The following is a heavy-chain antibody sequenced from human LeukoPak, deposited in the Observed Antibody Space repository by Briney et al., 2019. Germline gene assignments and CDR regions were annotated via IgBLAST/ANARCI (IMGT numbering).Heavy chain of an antibody. V-gene: IGHV4-31*03. CDR2: ISYSGGT. CDR1: GGSISSGGFY. Sequence: PSQTLSLTCSVSGGSISSGGFYWSWIRQHPGKGLEWIGYISYSGGTYYKPSPKSRIRISQDTSKNQFSLRLTSVTAADTAVYYCARGGRHYYDSTGYPFDFWGQGSLVTVSS. D-gene: IGHD3-22*01. J-gene: IGHJ4*02. CDR3: ARGGRHYYDSTGYPFDF.